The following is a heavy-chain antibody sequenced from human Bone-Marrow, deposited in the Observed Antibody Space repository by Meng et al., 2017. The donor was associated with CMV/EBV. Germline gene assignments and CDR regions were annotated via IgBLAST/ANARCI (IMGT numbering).Heavy chain of an antibody. D-gene: IGHD3-10*01. J-gene: IGHJ4*02. CDR2: INPYNGNT. CDR1: GYTFTSYG. CDR3: ARGSPRGFGELFVPDY. Sequence: ASVKVSCTTSGYTFTSYGIIWVRQAPGQGLEWVGWINPYNGNTAYEQKMQDRVNMTTDTATNTVYMELRSLRSDDAAIFFCARGSPRGFGELFVPDYWGQGTLVTVSS. V-gene: IGHV1-18*01.